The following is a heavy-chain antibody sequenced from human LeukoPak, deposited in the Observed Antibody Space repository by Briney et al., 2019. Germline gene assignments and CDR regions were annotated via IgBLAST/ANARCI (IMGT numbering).Heavy chain of an antibody. CDR1: GFTFNDYW. V-gene: IGHV3-7*01. CDR2: IKPDGSLQ. CDR3: ARDFSPSRSGSQFDAFDI. Sequence: GGSLRLSCAASGFTFNDYWMTWVRQAPGKGLEWVANIKPDGSLQHYMDSVQGRFTISRDNARKSLSLQMNSLRAEDTAVYYCARDFSPSRSGSQFDAFDIWGQGTTVTVSP. D-gene: IGHD1-26*01. J-gene: IGHJ3*02.